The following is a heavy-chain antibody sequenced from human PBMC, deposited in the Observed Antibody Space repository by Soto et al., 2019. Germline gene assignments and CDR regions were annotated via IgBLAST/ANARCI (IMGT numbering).Heavy chain of an antibody. CDR3: AGADRVRFFAWFAP. D-gene: IGHD3-16*02. CDR2: MNPNSGNT. Sequence: QVQLVQSGAEVKKPGASVKVSCKASGYTFTSYDINWVRQATGQGLEWMGWMNPNSGNTGYAQKFQGRVTMTRNTSTTTAYSELRSLRSAETAVYYCAGADRVRFFAWFAPWGQGTLVTVSS. CDR1: GYTFTSYD. V-gene: IGHV1-8*01. J-gene: IGHJ5*02.